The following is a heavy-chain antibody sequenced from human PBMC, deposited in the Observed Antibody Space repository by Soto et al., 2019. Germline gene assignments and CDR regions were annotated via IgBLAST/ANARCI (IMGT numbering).Heavy chain of an antibody. CDR1: GGSFSGYY. J-gene: IGHJ4*02. CDR2: INHSGST. D-gene: IGHD2-8*01. CDR3: ARSRLGYCTNGVCYMRSGIDY. Sequence: SETLSLTCAVYGGSFSGYYWSWIRQPPGKGLEWIGEINHSGSTNYNPSLKSRVTISVDTSKNQFSLRLSSVTAADTAVYYCARSRLGYCTNGVCYMRSGIDYWGQGTLVTVSS. V-gene: IGHV4-34*01.